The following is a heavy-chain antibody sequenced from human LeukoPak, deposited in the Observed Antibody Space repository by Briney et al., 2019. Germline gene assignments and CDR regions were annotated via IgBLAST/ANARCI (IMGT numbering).Heavy chain of an antibody. Sequence: SETLSLTCTVSGGSISSYYWNWIRQPPGQGLEWIGYIYYSGTTNYNPSLKSRVSISVDTSKNQFSLKLTSVTAADTAVYYCAREAGHCDSTGCYSWFDPWGQGTLVTVSS. J-gene: IGHJ5*02. CDR3: AREAGHCDSTGCYSWFDP. CDR2: IYYSGTT. V-gene: IGHV4-59*01. D-gene: IGHD2-2*01. CDR1: GGSISSYY.